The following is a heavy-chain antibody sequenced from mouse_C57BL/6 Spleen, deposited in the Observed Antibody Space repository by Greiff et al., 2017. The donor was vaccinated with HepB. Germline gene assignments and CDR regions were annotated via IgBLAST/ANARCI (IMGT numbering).Heavy chain of an antibody. J-gene: IGHJ4*01. CDR2: ISSGSSTI. D-gene: IGHD1-1*02. V-gene: IGHV5-17*01. CDR1: GFTFSDYG. Sequence: EVHLVESGGGLVKPGGSLKLSCAASGFTFSDYGMHWVRQAPEKGLEWVAYISSGSSTIYYADTVKGRFTISRDNAKNTLFLQMTSLRSEDTAMYYCARGNYAPDEAMDYWGQGTSVTVSS. CDR3: ARGNYAPDEAMDY.